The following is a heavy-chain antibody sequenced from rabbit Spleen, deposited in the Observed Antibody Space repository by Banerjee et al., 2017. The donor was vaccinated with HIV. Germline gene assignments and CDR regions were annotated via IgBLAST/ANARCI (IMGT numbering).Heavy chain of an antibody. CDR1: GFSFSGSYG. D-gene: IGHD2-1*01. V-gene: IGHV1S40*01. J-gene: IGHJ4*01. CDR2: INAVTGKA. Sequence: QSLEESGGDLVKPEGSLTLTCTASGFSFSGSYGMCWVRQAPGKGLEWIACINAVTGKAVYASWAKGRFTFSKTSSTTVTLQMTSLTAADTATYFCVRDQAGDADYGPYYLNLWGPGTLVTVS. CDR3: VRDQAGDADYGPYYLNL.